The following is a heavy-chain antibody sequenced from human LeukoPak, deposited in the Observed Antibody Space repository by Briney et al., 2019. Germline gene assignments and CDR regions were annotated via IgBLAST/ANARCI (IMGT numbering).Heavy chain of an antibody. CDR3: ARRAAGMVYYLDV. CDR1: GYTFTSND. Sequence: ASVKVSCKSSGYTFTSNDINWERHGTGQGLEWKGWMIPNSGNSGYAQKFQGRVTITRNTAKSTAYMELSSLRSEDAAVYYCARRAAGMVYYLDVWGKGTTVTVSS. CDR2: MIPNSGNS. V-gene: IGHV1-8*02. J-gene: IGHJ6*03. D-gene: IGHD6-13*01.